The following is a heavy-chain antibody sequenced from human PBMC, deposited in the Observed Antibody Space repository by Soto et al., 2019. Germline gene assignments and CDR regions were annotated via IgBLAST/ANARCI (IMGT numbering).Heavy chain of an antibody. CDR2: ISAYNGNT. CDR3: ARDQLNYFFSSDYYYYYGMDV. CDR1: GYTFTSYG. D-gene: IGHD1-7*01. V-gene: IGHV1-18*01. Sequence: ASVKVSCKASGYTFTSYGISWVRQAPGQGLEWMGWISAYNGNTNYAQKLQGRVTMTTDTSTSTAYMELRSLRSDDTAVYYCARDQLNYFFSSDYYYYYGMDVWGQGTTVTVSS. J-gene: IGHJ6*02.